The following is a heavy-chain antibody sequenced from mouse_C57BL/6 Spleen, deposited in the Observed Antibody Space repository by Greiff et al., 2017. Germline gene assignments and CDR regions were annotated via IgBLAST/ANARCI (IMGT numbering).Heavy chain of an antibody. D-gene: IGHD2-1*01. CDR3: AAGNSVYYFAY. V-gene: IGHV14-3*01. J-gene: IGHJ2*01. Sequence: EVQLVESVAELVRPGASVKLSCTASGFNINNTYMHWVKQRPEQGLEWIGRIDPANGNTKYAPKFQGKATITADTSSNTAYLQLSSLTSEDTANYYGAAGNSVYYFAYWGQGTTLTVAA. CDR1: GFNINNTY. CDR2: IDPANGNT.